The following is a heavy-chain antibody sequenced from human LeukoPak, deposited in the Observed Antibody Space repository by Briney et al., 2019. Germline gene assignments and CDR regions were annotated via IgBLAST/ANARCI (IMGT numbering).Heavy chain of an antibody. V-gene: IGHV1-18*01. J-gene: IGHJ4*02. D-gene: IGHD3-3*01. CDR2: ISAYNGNT. CDR3: ARGPYYDFWSGYYRGEVWYFDY. Sequence: ASVKVSCKASGYTFTSYGISWVRQAPGQGLEWMGWISAYNGNTNYAQKLQGRVTMTTDTSTSTAYMELSSLRSEDTAVYYCARGPYYDFWSGYYRGEVWYFDYWGQGTLVTVSS. CDR1: GYTFTSYG.